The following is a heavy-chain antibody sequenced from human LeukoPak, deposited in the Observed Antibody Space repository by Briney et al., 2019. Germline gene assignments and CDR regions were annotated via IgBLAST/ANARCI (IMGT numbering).Heavy chain of an antibody. Sequence: SETLSLTCTVSGGSISSGGYYWSWIRQHPGKGLEWIGYIYYSGSTYYNPSLKSRVTISVDTSKNQFSLKLSFVTAADTAVYYCAREVRYYYDSSGYYYFDYWGQGTLVTVSS. V-gene: IGHV4-31*03. CDR3: AREVRYYYDSSGYYYFDY. J-gene: IGHJ4*02. CDR1: GGSISSGGYY. D-gene: IGHD3-22*01. CDR2: IYYSGST.